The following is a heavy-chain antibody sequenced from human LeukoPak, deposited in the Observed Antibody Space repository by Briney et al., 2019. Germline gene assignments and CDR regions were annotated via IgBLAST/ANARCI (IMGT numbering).Heavy chain of an antibody. V-gene: IGHV3-30*18. CDR1: GFTFSSYG. D-gene: IGHD1-26*01. CDR3: AKDAEGSYIDY. J-gene: IGHJ4*02. Sequence: GGSLRLSCAASGFTFSSYGMHWVRQAPGKGLEWVAVISYDGSNKYYADSVKGRFTISRDNSKNTLYLQMNSLRAEDTAVYYCAKDAEGSYIDYWGQGTLVTVSS. CDR2: ISYDGSNK.